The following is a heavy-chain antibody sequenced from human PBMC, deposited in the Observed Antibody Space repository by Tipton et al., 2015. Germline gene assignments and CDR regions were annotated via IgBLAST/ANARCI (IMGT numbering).Heavy chain of an antibody. CDR2: ITADGSGT. CDR1: GFTFSSYW. J-gene: IGHJ6*02. D-gene: IGHD2-2*01. V-gene: IGHV3-74*01. Sequence: SLRLSCEASGFTFSSYWMHWVRQAPGKGLVWVSRITADGSGTGYADSVQGRFTISRDNARNTLYLQMNSLRADDTAVYYCAKQRYCSSRRCREYFYNGMDVWGQGTTVTVSS. CDR3: AKQRYCSSRRCREYFYNGMDV.